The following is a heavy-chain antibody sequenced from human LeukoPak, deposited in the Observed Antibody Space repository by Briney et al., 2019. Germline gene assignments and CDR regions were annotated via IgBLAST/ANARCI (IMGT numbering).Heavy chain of an antibody. Sequence: GASVKVSCMASGYTSTSYHMHWVRQAPGQGLEWMGWINPNSGGTNYAQKFQGRVTMTRDTSISTAYMELSRLRSDDTAVYYCAASNWAFDFDYWGQGTLVTVSS. CDR3: AASNWAFDFDY. CDR2: INPNSGGT. D-gene: IGHD2-8*01. J-gene: IGHJ4*02. CDR1: GYTSTSYH. V-gene: IGHV1-2*02.